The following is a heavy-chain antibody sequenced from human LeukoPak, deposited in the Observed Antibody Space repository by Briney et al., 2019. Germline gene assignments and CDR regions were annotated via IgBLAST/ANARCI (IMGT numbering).Heavy chain of an antibody. J-gene: IGHJ3*02. CDR1: GFTFSTFG. CDR3: AKDCRQMAAYDAFDI. D-gene: IGHD5-24*01. CDR2: IWSDGTNK. V-gene: IGHV3-30*02. Sequence: GGSLRLSCAASGFTFSTFGMHWVRQAPGKGLEWVAFIWSDGTNKDYADSVKGRFTISRDNSKNRLYLQMNSLRAEDTAVYYCAKDCRQMAAYDAFDIWGQGTMVTVSS.